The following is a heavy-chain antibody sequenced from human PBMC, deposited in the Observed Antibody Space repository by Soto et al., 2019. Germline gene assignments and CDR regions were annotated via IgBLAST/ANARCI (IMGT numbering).Heavy chain of an antibody. V-gene: IGHV1-3*01. CDR1: GYTFTSYA. CDR2: INAGNGNT. CDR3: VRVASRCRGGSCYLHDYYYYGMDV. J-gene: IGHJ6*02. D-gene: IGHD2-15*01. Sequence: QVQLVQSGAEVKKPGASVKVSCKASGYTFTSYAMHWVRQAPGQRLEWMGWINAGNGNTKYSQKFQGRVTITRDTSASTAYMELSSLRSEDTAVYYCVRVASRCRGGSCYLHDYYYYGMDVWGQGTTVTVSS.